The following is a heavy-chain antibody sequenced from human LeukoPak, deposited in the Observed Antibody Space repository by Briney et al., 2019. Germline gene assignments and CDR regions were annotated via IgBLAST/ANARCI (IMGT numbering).Heavy chain of an antibody. CDR1: GYTFTSYG. Sequence: GASVKVSCKASGYTFTSYGISWVPHAPEQGLEWVGWISAYNGNTNYAQKLQGRVTMTTDTSTSTAYMGLRSLRSDDTAVYYCARAIGIAVAGRYYYYYYMDVWGKGTTVTVSS. CDR3: ARAIGIAVAGRYYYYYYMDV. D-gene: IGHD6-19*01. J-gene: IGHJ6*03. CDR2: ISAYNGNT. V-gene: IGHV1-18*01.